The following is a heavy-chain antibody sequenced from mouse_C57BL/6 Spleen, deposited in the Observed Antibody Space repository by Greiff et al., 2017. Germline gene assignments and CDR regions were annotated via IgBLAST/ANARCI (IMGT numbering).Heavy chain of an antibody. V-gene: IGHV1-74*01. CDR1: GYTFTSYW. Sequence: QVQLQQPGAELVKPGASVKVSCKASGYTFTSYWMHWVKQRPGQGLEWIGRIHPSDSDTNYNQKFKGKATLTVDNSSSTAYMQLSSLTSEDSSVYYCAIAITTVVATESLAMDYWGQGTSVTVSS. J-gene: IGHJ4*01. CDR3: AIAITTVVATESLAMDY. D-gene: IGHD1-1*01. CDR2: IHPSDSDT.